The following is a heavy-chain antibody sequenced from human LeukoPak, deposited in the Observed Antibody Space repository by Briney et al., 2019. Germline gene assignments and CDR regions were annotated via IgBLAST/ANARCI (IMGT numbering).Heavy chain of an antibody. CDR2: IVVGSGNT. CDR1: GFTFTTSA. V-gene: IGHV1-58*02. Sequence: TSVKVSYKASGFTFTTSAMQWVRQARGQRLEWIGWIVVGSGNTNYAQKFQERVTITRDMSTSTACMDLSSLRSEDTAVYYCAAKNYYYDSSGYYHWGQGTLVTVSS. J-gene: IGHJ5*02. CDR3: AAKNYYYDSSGYYH. D-gene: IGHD3-22*01.